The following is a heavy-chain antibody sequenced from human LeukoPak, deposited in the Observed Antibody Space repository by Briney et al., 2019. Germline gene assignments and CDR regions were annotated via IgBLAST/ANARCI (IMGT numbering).Heavy chain of an antibody. CDR3: ATEALYSSSSGGDY. J-gene: IGHJ4*02. CDR1: GGSISSSSYY. CDR2: IYYSGST. D-gene: IGHD6-6*01. V-gene: IGHV4-39*01. Sequence: SETLSLTCTVSGGSISSSSYYWGWIRQPPGKGLEWIGSIYYSGSTYYNPSLKSRVTISVDTSKNQFSLKLSSVTAADTAVYYCATEALYSSSSGGDYWGQGTLVTVSS.